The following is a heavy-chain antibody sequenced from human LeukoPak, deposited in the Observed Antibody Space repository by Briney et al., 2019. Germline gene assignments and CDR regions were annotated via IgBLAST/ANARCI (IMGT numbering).Heavy chain of an antibody. D-gene: IGHD3-10*01. CDR1: GLIFGSYG. CDR2: ISSDGNNT. J-gene: IGHJ6*04. CDR3: AKDSGSGRGLYYYGMDV. Sequence: GGSLRLSCAAAGLIFGSYGMHWVRQAPGGGLDWVAVISSDGNNTYYADSVKDRFTISRDNSKNTLYLQMDSLTAEDTDVYYCAKDSGSGRGLYYYGMDVWGKGTTVPVSS. V-gene: IGHV3-30*18.